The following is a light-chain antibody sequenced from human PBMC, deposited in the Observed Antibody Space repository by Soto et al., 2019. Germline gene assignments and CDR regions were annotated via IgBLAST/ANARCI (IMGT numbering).Light chain of an antibody. V-gene: IGLV2-14*01. Sequence: QSVLTQPASVSGSPGQSITISCTGTRSDIGRYNYVSWYQQHPGKAPKLMIYEVTYRPSGVSARFSGSKSGSTASLTISGLQAEDEADYYCCSYAGSYTLDVFGTGTKLTVL. CDR1: RSDIGRYNY. J-gene: IGLJ1*01. CDR2: EVT. CDR3: CSYAGSYTLDV.